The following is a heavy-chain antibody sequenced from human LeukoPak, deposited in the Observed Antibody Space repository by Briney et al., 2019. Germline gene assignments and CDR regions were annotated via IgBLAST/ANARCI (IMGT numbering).Heavy chain of an antibody. CDR1: GFTFSSYW. J-gene: IGHJ6*02. CDR2: INSDGSST. CDR3: AKGVVMVYGMDV. V-gene: IGHV3-74*01. Sequence: GGSLRLSCAASGFTFSSYWMHWVRQAPGKGLVWVSRINSDGSSTSYADSVRGRFTISRDNSKNTLYLQMNSLRAEDTALYHCAKGVVMVYGMDVWGQGTTVTVSS. D-gene: IGHD3-22*01.